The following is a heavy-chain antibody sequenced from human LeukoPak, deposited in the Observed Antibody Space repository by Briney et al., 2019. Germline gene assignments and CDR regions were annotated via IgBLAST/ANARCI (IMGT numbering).Heavy chain of an antibody. CDR1: GFTFSSYG. Sequence: PGGSLRLSCAASGFTFSSYGMHWVRQAPGKGLEWVAVISYDGSNKYYADSVKGRFTISRDNSKNTLHLQMNSLRAEDTAVYYCAKDTPYCSSTSCQTSYFDYWGQGTLVTVSS. J-gene: IGHJ4*02. D-gene: IGHD2-2*01. CDR3: AKDTPYCSSTSCQTSYFDY. CDR2: ISYDGSNK. V-gene: IGHV3-30*18.